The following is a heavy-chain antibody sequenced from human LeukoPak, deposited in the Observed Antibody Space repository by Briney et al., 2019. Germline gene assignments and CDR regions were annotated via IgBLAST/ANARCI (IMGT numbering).Heavy chain of an antibody. D-gene: IGHD6-19*01. V-gene: IGHV4-59*01. CDR3: ARYSSGWYWVWDQPPRQYYFDY. J-gene: IGHJ4*02. CDR2: IYYSGST. Sequence: SETLSLTCTVPGGSISSYYWSWIRQPPGKGLEWIGYIYYSGSTNYNPSLKSRVTISVDTSKNQFSLKLSSVTAADTAVYYCARYSSGWYWVWDQPPRQYYFDYWGQGTLVTVSS. CDR1: GGSISSYY.